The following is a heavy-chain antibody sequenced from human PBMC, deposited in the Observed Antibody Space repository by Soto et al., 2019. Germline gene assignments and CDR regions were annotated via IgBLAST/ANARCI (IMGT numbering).Heavy chain of an antibody. CDR3: ANSAMVRGGGWFDP. CDR2: ISGSGGNT. Sequence: EVQVLESGGGLVQPGGSLRLSCAASRFTFSTYAMSWVRQAPGKGLEWVSDISGSGGNTYYADSVKGRFTISRDNSKNTLYLQMNSLRAEDTAVYYCANSAMVRGGGWFDPWGQGTLVTVSS. V-gene: IGHV3-23*01. D-gene: IGHD3-10*01. CDR1: RFTFSTYA. J-gene: IGHJ5*02.